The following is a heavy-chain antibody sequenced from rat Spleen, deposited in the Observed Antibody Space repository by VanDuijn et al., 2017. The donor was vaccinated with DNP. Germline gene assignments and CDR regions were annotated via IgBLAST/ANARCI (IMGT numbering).Heavy chain of an antibody. Sequence: EVQLVESGGGLVQPGRSLKLSCAASGFTFSDYYMAWVRQAPTEGLEWVAYIGSDAYAPYYGDSVKGRFTISRDNAKSTLYLQMNSLRSEDMATYYCVRWNSGHFDYWGQGVMVTVSS. D-gene: IGHD4-3*01. CDR1: GFTFSDYY. J-gene: IGHJ2*01. V-gene: IGHV5-22*01. CDR3: VRWNSGHFDY. CDR2: IGSDAYAP.